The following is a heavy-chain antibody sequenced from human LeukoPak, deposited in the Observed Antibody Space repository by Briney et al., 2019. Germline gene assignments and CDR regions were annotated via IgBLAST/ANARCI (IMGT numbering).Heavy chain of an antibody. CDR1: GFTFSSYS. Sequence: GGSLRLSCAASGFTFSSYSMNWVRQAPGKGLEWVSSISSSSSYIYYADSMKGRITISRDNARNSLYLEMNSLRAEDTAVYYCARVGGITLALAPSPFPDYNYYYMDVWGKGTTVTVSS. J-gene: IGHJ6*03. CDR2: ISSSSSYI. CDR3: ARVGGITLALAPSPFPDYNYYYMDV. D-gene: IGHD3-10*01. V-gene: IGHV3-21*01.